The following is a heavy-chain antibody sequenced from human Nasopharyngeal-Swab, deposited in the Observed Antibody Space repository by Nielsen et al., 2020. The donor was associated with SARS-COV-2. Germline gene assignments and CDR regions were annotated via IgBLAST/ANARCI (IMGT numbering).Heavy chain of an antibody. Sequence: ASVKVSCKASGYTFTTYNVHWVRQAPGQGLEWMGRINPSGGDTGYAQKFQGRVTMTRDTSTSTVYLELRNLKSEDTAVYYCAKDGGRRLGPYFDILSGYYEQYYGMDVWGQGTTITVAS. CDR1: GYTFTTYN. D-gene: IGHD3-9*01. J-gene: IGHJ6*01. CDR2: INPSGGDT. CDR3: AKDGGRRLGPYFDILSGYYEQYYGMDV. V-gene: IGHV1-46*01.